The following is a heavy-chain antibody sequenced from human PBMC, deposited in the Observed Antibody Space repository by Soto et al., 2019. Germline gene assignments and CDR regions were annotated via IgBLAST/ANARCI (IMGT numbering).Heavy chain of an antibody. CDR1: GYTFTGYY. Sequence: QVRLVQSGAEVKKPGASVKVSCKASGYTFTGYYMHWVRQAPGQGLEWMGWINPNSGGTNYAQKFQGWVTMTRDTSISTGYMELSRLRSDDTAVYYCARGPPSYDFWSGYFDGMDVWGQGTTVTVSS. CDR3: ARGPPSYDFWSGYFDGMDV. J-gene: IGHJ6*02. D-gene: IGHD3-3*01. V-gene: IGHV1-2*04. CDR2: INPNSGGT.